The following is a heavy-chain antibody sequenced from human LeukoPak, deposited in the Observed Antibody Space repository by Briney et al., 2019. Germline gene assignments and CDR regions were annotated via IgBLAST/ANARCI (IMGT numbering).Heavy chain of an antibody. V-gene: IGHV5-51*01. CDR2: IYPGDSDT. D-gene: IGHD3-9*01. CDR3: ARQNSKYDILTGYYNAPFDY. Sequence: GESLKISCKGSGYSFTSYWIGWVRQMPGKSLEWMGIIYPGDSDTRYSPSFQGQVTISADKSISTAYLQWSSLKASDTAMYYCARQNSKYDILTGYYNAPFDYWGQGTLVTVSS. J-gene: IGHJ4*02. CDR1: GYSFTSYW.